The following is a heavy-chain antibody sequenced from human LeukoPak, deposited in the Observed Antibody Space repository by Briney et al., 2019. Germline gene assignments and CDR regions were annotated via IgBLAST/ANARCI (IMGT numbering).Heavy chain of an antibody. V-gene: IGHV4-38-2*01. J-gene: IGHJ6*04. CDR1: GYSISSGYY. Sequence: KSSETLSLTCAVSGYSISSGYYWGWIRQPPGKGLEWIGSIYHSGSTYYNPSLKSRVTISVDTSKNQFSLKLSSVTAADTAVYYCARVDTAMVHLDVWGKGTTVTVSS. CDR2: IYHSGST. CDR3: ARVDTAMVHLDV. D-gene: IGHD5-18*01.